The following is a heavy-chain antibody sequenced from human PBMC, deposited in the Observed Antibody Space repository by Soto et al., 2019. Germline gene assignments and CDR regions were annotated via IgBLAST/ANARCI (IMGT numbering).Heavy chain of an antibody. D-gene: IGHD2-2*01. V-gene: IGHV1-3*01. J-gene: IGHJ4*02. Sequence: ASVKVSCKASGYTFTSYAMHWVRQAPGQRLEWMGWINAGNGNTKYSQKFQGRVTITRDTSASTAYMELSSLRSEDTAVYYCARSFYIVVRSAAGPHYWGQGTVVTVSS. CDR2: INAGNGNT. CDR3: ARSFYIVVRSAAGPHY. CDR1: GYTFTSYA.